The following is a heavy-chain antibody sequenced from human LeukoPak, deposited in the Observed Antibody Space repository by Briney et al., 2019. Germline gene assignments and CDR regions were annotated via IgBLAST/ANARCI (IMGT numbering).Heavy chain of an antibody. D-gene: IGHD4-17*01. CDR3: ARHTVTIPLDP. J-gene: IGHJ5*02. CDR1: GGSISSYY. CDR2: IYYSGST. Sequence: SETLSLTCTVSGGSISSYYWSWIRQPPGKGLEWIGYIYYSGSTYYNPSLKSRVTISVDTSKNQFSLNLSSVTAADTAVYYCARHTVTIPLDPWGQGTLVTVSS. V-gene: IGHV4-59*08.